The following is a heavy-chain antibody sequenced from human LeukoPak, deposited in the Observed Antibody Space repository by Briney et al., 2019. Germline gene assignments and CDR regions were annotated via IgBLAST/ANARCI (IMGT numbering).Heavy chain of an antibody. V-gene: IGHV4-30-2*01. Sequence: SETLSLTCAVSGGSISSGGYSWSWIRQPPGTGLEWIGYIYHSGSTYYNPSLKSRVTISVDRSKNQFSLKLSSVAAADTAVYYCARGVSSGWVAYFDYWGQGTLVTVSS. J-gene: IGHJ4*02. CDR2: IYHSGST. CDR1: GGSISSGGYS. CDR3: ARGVSSGWVAYFDY. D-gene: IGHD6-19*01.